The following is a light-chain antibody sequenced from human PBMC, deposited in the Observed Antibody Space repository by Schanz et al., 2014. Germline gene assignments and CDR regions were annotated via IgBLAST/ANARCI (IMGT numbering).Light chain of an antibody. CDR2: WAS. Sequence: DIVMTQAPDSLAVSLGERATINCKSSQPVLYNPNNHNYLAWYQQKPGQPPKLLLYWASTRESGVPDRFSGSGSWTHFTLTINSLQAEDVAVYYCQQYYDTPYTFGQGTRLEIK. CDR1: QPVLYNPNNHNY. V-gene: IGKV4-1*01. J-gene: IGKJ2*01. CDR3: QQYYDTPYT.